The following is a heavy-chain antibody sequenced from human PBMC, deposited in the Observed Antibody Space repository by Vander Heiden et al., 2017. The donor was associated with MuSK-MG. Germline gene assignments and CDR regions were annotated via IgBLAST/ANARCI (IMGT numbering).Heavy chain of an antibody. J-gene: IGHJ6*03. CDR3: ARMGGYCSSTSCIPRYYYYMDV. V-gene: IGHV4-34*01. D-gene: IGHD2-2*01. Sequence: QVQLQQWGAGLLKPSETLSLTCAVYGGSFSGYYWSWIRQPPGKGLEWIGEINHSGSTNYNPSLKSRVTISVDTSKNQFSLKLSSVTAADTAVYYCARMGGYCSSTSCIPRYYYYMDVWGKGTTVTVSS. CDR1: GGSFSGYY. CDR2: INHSGST.